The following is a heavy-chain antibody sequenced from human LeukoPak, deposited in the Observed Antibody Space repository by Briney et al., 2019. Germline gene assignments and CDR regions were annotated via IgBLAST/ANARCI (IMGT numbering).Heavy chain of an antibody. Sequence: PGGSLRLSCAASGFTFSSYWMSWVRQAPGKGLEWVANIKQDGSEKYYVDSVKGRFTISRDNAKNSLYLQMNSLRAEDTAVCYCARPYSSGWYSDAFDIWGQGTMVTASS. CDR3: ARPYSSGWYSDAFDI. V-gene: IGHV3-7*01. CDR2: IKQDGSEK. CDR1: GFTFSSYW. J-gene: IGHJ3*02. D-gene: IGHD6-19*01.